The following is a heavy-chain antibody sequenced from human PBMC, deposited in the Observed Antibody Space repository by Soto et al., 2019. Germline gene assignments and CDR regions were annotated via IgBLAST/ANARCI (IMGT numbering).Heavy chain of an antibody. Sequence: QVQLVQSGAEVKKPGSSVKVSCKASGGTFSSYSINWVRQAPGQGLEWMGEIIPIFGTANYAQKFQGRVTITADESTSTAYMELSSLRSEDTAVYYGARDGGRHSGGIDYWGQGNLVTVSS. J-gene: IGHJ4*02. V-gene: IGHV1-69*01. CDR3: ARDGGRHSGGIDY. CDR1: GGTFSSYS. D-gene: IGHD1-26*01. CDR2: IIPIFGTA.